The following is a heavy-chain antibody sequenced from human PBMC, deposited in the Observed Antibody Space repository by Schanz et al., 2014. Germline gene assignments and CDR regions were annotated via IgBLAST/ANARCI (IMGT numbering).Heavy chain of an antibody. CDR1: GFTFSDYY. D-gene: IGHD3-10*01. V-gene: IGHV3-11*01. CDR3: ARIGGSVFDY. Sequence: VHLVESGGTLVRPGGSLRLSCAASGFTFSDYYMSWIRQAPGKGLEWLSVISASGGDTYYADSVKGRFTISRDNSKNSLYLQMNSLRAEDTAVYYCARIGGSVFDYWAQGTLVTVSS. CDR2: ISASGGDT. J-gene: IGHJ4*02.